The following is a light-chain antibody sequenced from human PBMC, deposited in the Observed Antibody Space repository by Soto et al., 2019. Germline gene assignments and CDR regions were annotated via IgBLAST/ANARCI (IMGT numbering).Light chain of an antibody. CDR2: GAS. J-gene: IGKJ1*01. CDR1: QSVSSNY. V-gene: IGKV3-20*01. Sequence: EVVLTQSPGTLSLSAGERATLSCRASQSVSSNYLAWYQQKPGQSPRLLIYGASNRASGISDRFSGSGSGTDFTLTIYRLEPEDFAVYYCQKYDTSPWTFGQGTKVEI. CDR3: QKYDTSPWT.